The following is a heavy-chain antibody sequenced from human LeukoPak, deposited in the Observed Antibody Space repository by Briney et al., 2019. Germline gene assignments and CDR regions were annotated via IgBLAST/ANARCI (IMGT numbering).Heavy chain of an antibody. D-gene: IGHD6-19*01. V-gene: IGHV3-23*01. Sequence: MSWVRQXPGKGLEWVSAISGSGGSTYYADSVKGRFTISRDNSKNTLYLQRNSRRAEDTAVYYCAKDRIAVAAHHWFDPWGQGTLVTVSS. CDR2: ISGSGGST. J-gene: IGHJ5*02. CDR3: AKDRIAVAAHHWFDP.